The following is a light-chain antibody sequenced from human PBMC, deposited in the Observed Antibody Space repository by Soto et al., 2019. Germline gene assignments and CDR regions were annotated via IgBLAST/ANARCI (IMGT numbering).Light chain of an antibody. V-gene: IGLV2-14*01. J-gene: IGLJ2*01. Sequence: QSALTQPASVSGSPGQSITISCTGTSSDVGGYNYVSWYQQHPGKAPKLIIYEVSNRPSGVSNRFSGSRSGYTASLTISGLQAEDEADYYCSSYTSSSILVFGGGTKLTVL. CDR2: EVS. CDR1: SSDVGGYNY. CDR3: SSYTSSSILV.